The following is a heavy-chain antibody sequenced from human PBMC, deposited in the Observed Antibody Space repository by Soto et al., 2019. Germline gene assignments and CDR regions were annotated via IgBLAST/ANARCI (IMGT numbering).Heavy chain of an antibody. D-gene: IGHD3-9*01. Sequence: GGSLRLSCAASGFTFSSYGMHWVRQAPGKGLEWVAVISYDGSNKYYADSVKGRFTISRDNSKNTLYLQMNSLRAEDTAVYYCAKGGYYDILTGYYTNNWFDPRGQGTLVTVSS. CDR2: ISYDGSNK. J-gene: IGHJ5*02. CDR1: GFTFSSYG. V-gene: IGHV3-30*18. CDR3: AKGGYYDILTGYYTNNWFDP.